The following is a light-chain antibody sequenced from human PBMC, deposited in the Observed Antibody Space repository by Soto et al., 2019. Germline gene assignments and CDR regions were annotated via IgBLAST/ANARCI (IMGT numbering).Light chain of an antibody. CDR1: QSISSY. CDR3: QQYTSYPS. J-gene: IGKJ2*03. CDR2: KAS. V-gene: IGKV1-5*03. Sequence: DIQMTQSPSTLSASVGDRVTITCRASQSISSYLAWYQQKPGKAPKLLIYKASSLESGVPSRFSGSGSGTEFTLTISTLQPDDFANHSCQQYTSYPSFGQGTKLEIK.